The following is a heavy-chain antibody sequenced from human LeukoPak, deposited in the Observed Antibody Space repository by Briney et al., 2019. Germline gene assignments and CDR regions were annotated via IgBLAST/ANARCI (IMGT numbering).Heavy chain of an antibody. Sequence: GGSLRLSCAASGFTFSSYAMSWVRQAPGKGLEWVSAISGSGGSTYYADSVKGRFTISRDNAKNSLYLQMNSLRAEDTALYYCARVRGGSFNDGLAVWGQGTMVTVSS. CDR3: ARVRGGSFNDGLAV. CDR2: ISGSGGST. CDR1: GFTFSSYA. J-gene: IGHJ3*01. V-gene: IGHV3-23*01. D-gene: IGHD2-15*01.